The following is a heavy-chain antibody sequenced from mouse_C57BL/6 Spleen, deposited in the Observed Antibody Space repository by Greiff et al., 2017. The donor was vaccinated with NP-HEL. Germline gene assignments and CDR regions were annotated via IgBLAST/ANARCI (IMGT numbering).Heavy chain of an antibody. V-gene: IGHV1-64*01. CDR2: IHPNSGST. CDR1: GYTFTSYW. CDR3: ARSDYYAMDY. J-gene: IGHJ4*01. Sequence: QVQLQQPGAELVKPGASVKLSCKASGYTFTSYWMHLVKQRPGQGLEWIGMIHPNSGSTNYNEKFKSKATLTVDKSSSTAYMQLSSLTSEDSAVYYCARSDYYAMDYWGQGTSVTVSS.